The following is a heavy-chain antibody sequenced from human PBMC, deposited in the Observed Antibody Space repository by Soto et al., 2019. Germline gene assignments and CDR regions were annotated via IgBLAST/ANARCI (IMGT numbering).Heavy chain of an antibody. V-gene: IGHV3-13*01. CDR3: ARGSRGDYGGKSSFDI. CDR1: GFTFSSYD. CDR2: IGTAGDT. Sequence: GGSLRLSCAASGFTFSSYDMHWVRQATGKGLEWVSAIGTAGDTYYPGSVKGRFTISRENAKNSLYLQMNSLRAGDTAVYYCARGSRGDYGGKSSFDIWGQGTMVTVSS. J-gene: IGHJ3*02. D-gene: IGHD4-17*01.